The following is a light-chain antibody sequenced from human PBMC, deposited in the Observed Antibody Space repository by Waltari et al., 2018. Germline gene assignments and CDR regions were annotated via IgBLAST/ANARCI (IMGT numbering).Light chain of an antibody. V-gene: IGKV1-33*01. CDR3: QQYDNLLPT. J-gene: IGKJ5*01. CDR1: KDISNY. Sequence: DIQMTQSPSSLSASVGDRVTITCQASKDISNYLNWYQQKPGKAPKLLIYDASNLETGVTSRFSGSGSGTDFTFTISSLQPEDIATYYCQQYDNLLPTFGQGTRLEIK. CDR2: DAS.